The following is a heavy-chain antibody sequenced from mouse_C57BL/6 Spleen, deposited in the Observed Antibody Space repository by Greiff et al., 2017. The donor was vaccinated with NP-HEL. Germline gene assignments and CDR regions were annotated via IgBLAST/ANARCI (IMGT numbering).Heavy chain of an antibody. CDR1: GFTFSSYG. D-gene: IGHD2-4*01. J-gene: IGHJ3*01. CDR2: ISSGGSYT. V-gene: IGHV5-6*01. Sequence: EVQGVESGGDLVKPGGSLKLSCAASGFTFSSYGMSWVRQTPDKRLEWVATISSGGSYTYYPDSVKGRFTISRDNAKNTLYLQMSSLKSEDTAMYYCARDDYSWFAYWGQGTLVTVSA. CDR3: ARDDYSWFAY.